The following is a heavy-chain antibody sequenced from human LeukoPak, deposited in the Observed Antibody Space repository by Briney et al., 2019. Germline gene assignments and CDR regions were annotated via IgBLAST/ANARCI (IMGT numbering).Heavy chain of an antibody. J-gene: IGHJ3*02. Sequence: GSSVKVSCKASGGTFSSYAISWVRQAPGQGLEWMGGIIPIFGTANYAQKFQGRVTITTDESTSTAYMGLSSLRSEDTAVYYCASRAPPYYYDSSGNWAFDIWGQGTMVTVSS. D-gene: IGHD3-22*01. CDR1: GGTFSSYA. V-gene: IGHV1-69*05. CDR3: ASRAPPYYYDSSGNWAFDI. CDR2: IIPIFGTA.